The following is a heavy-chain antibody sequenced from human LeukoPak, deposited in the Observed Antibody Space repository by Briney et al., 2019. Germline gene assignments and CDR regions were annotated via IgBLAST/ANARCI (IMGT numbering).Heavy chain of an antibody. J-gene: IGHJ6*02. CDR1: GGSIGSYY. V-gene: IGHV4-4*07. Sequence: SETLSLTCTVSGGSIGSYYWRWIRQPAGKGLEWIGRIYTSGSTNYNPSLKSRVTMSVDTSKNQFSLKLSSVTAADTAVYYCARTGIAVAGLYYYYGMDVWGQGTTVTVSS. CDR3: ARTGIAVAGLYYYYGMDV. CDR2: IYTSGST. D-gene: IGHD6-19*01.